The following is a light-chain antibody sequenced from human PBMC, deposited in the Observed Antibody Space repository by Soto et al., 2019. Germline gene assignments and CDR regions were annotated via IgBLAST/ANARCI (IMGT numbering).Light chain of an antibody. CDR1: SSNIGAGYD. J-gene: IGLJ2*01. CDR3: QSYDSSPSGSKVV. V-gene: IGLV1-40*01. Sequence: QAVVTQPPSVSGAPGQRVTISCTGSSSNIGAGYDVHWYQQLPGTAPKLVIYGNRNRPSGVPDRFSGSKSGTSASLAITGLQAEDEADYFCQSYDSSPSGSKVVFGGGTKLTVL. CDR2: GNR.